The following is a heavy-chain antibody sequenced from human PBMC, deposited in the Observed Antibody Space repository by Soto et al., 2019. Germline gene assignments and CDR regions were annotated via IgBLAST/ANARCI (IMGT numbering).Heavy chain of an antibody. CDR2: ISGSGGST. J-gene: IGHJ6*02. CDR1: GFTFSSYA. Sequence: GGSLRLSCAASGFTFSSYAMSWVRQAPGKGLEWVSAISGSGGSTYYADSVKGRFTISRDNSKNTLYLQMNSLRAEDTAVYYCAKDEAAAGPLYYYGMDVWGQGTTVTVSS. V-gene: IGHV3-23*01. D-gene: IGHD6-13*01. CDR3: AKDEAAAGPLYYYGMDV.